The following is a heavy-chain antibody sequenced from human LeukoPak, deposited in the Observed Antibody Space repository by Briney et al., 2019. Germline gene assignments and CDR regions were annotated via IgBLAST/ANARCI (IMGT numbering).Heavy chain of an antibody. CDR1: GLTFRSYG. Sequence: PGRSLRLSCAASGLTFRSYGMHWVRQAPGKGLEWVAVIWYDGSKKYYADSVKGRFTISRDNSKNTLYLQMNSLRAEDTAVYYCARDPRDAVAGTKWGQGTLVTVSS. V-gene: IGHV3-33*01. CDR3: ARDPRDAVAGTK. J-gene: IGHJ4*02. CDR2: IWYDGSKK. D-gene: IGHD6-19*01.